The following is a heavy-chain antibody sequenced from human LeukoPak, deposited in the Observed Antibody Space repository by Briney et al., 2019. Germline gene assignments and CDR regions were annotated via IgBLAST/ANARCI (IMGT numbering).Heavy chain of an antibody. J-gene: IGHJ4*02. CDR1: SGSFSGYY. D-gene: IGHD2-15*01. V-gene: IGHV4-34*01. CDR3: ARGTRYCSGGSCFPRPTTYFDY. Sequence: SETLSLTCAVYSGSFSGYYWTWFRQPPGKGLEWIGEFNHSWGAKYNPSFKSRVTISVDTSKNQFSLKLSSVTAADTAVYYCARGTRYCSGGSCFPRPTTYFDYWGQGTLVTVSS. CDR2: FNHSWGA.